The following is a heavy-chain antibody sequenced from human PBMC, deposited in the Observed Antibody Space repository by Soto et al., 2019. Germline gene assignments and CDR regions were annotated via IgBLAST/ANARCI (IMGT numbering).Heavy chain of an antibody. Sequence: QEPLQESGPGLVKPSATLYITYTVSGDSMSPFYWNWIRQSPGKGLEWIGYIYYSGNTNYNPSLKSRVAISVDTSKNQFYLKLSSVTAADTAVYYCAKGVYDYWSGYYAGSGLDVWGQGTTVTVSS. CDR2: IYYSGNT. D-gene: IGHD3-3*01. CDR3: AKGVYDYWSGYYAGSGLDV. V-gene: IGHV4-59*13. J-gene: IGHJ6*02. CDR1: GDSMSPFY.